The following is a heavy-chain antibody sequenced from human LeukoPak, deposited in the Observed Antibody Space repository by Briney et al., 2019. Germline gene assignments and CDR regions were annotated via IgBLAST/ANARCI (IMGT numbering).Heavy chain of an antibody. V-gene: IGHV3-7*01. CDR3: ARGYSYGNFYFDY. Sequence: PGGSLRLSCAASGFTFSSYWMSWVRQAPGKGLEWVANIKQDGSEKYYVDSVKGRFTISRDNAKNSLYLQMNSLRAEDTAVYYCARGYSYGNFYFDYWGQGTLVTVSS. J-gene: IGHJ4*02. CDR1: GFTFSSYW. CDR2: IKQDGSEK. D-gene: IGHD5-18*01.